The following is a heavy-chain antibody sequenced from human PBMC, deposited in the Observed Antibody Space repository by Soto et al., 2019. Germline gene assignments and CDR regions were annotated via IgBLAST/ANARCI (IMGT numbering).Heavy chain of an antibody. J-gene: IGHJ6*02. CDR2: ISTYNSNT. Sequence: RASVKVSCKASHYSFARYGISWVRQAPGQGLEWMGWISTYNSNTKYAQKFQGRVTMTTDTPTSTAYMNLRSLTSDDTAVYYCAREGYCSSGSCALYSHDFFGMDVWGQGTTVTVSS. CDR3: AREGYCSSGSCALYSHDFFGMDV. V-gene: IGHV1-18*01. D-gene: IGHD2-15*01. CDR1: HYSFARYG.